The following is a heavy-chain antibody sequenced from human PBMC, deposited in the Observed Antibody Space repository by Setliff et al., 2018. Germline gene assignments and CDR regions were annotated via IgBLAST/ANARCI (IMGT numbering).Heavy chain of an antibody. CDR2: IKQDGTKQ. Sequence: GGSLRLSCAASGFTFSIYWMTWVRQAPGKGLEWVANIKQDGTKQYYVDSVKGRFTISRDNAKNSLYLQMNSLRAEDTAVYYCAKYYSDNSGPREAFDYWGQGILVTVSS. V-gene: IGHV3-7*01. CDR1: GFTFSIYW. D-gene: IGHD3-22*01. J-gene: IGHJ4*02. CDR3: AKYYSDNSGPREAFDY.